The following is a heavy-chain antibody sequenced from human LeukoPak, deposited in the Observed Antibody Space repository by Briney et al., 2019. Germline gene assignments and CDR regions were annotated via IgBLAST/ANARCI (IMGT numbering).Heavy chain of an antibody. D-gene: IGHD3-10*01. CDR2: INHSGST. Sequence: SETLSLTCAVYGGSFSGYYWSWIRQPPGKGLEWIGEINHSGSTNYNPSLKSRVTISVDTSKHQFYLKLRSVTAADTAVYYCARGRGRRFGELLSHWFDPWGQGTLVTVSS. V-gene: IGHV4-34*01. CDR3: ARGRGRRFGELLSHWFDP. CDR1: GGSFSGYY. J-gene: IGHJ5*02.